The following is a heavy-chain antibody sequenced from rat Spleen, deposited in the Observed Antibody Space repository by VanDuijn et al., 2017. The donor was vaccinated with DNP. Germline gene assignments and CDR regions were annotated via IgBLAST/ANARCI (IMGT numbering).Heavy chain of an antibody. Sequence: EVQLVESGGGLVQPGRSLKLSCAASGFTFSDYYMAWVRQAPGKGLEWIGEINEDGGTIKYSPSLKDKFTVSRDNAQNTLYLQMSKLGSEDTAIYFCAREGYYDGSYFPYYFDYWGQGVMVTVSS. CDR2: INEDGGTI. D-gene: IGHD1-12*02. J-gene: IGHJ2*01. V-gene: IGHV4-2*01. CDR1: GFTFSDYY. CDR3: AREGYYDGSYFPYYFDY.